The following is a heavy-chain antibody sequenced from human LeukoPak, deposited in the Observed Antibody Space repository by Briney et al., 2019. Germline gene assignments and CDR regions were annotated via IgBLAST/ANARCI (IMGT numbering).Heavy chain of an antibody. V-gene: IGHV3-23*01. CDR2: ISGSGGST. CDR1: GFTFSSYA. J-gene: IGHJ5*02. Sequence: GRSLRLSCAASGFTFSSYAMSWVRQAPGKGLEWVSAISGSGGSTYYADSVKGRFTISRDNSKNTLYLQMNSLRAEDTAVYYCAKTGGSSSLSWFDPWGQGTLVTVSS. D-gene: IGHD6-6*01. CDR3: AKTGGSSSLSWFDP.